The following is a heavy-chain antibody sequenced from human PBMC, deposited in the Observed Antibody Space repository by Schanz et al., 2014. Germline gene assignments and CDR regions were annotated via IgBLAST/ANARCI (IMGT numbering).Heavy chain of an antibody. V-gene: IGHV3-30*03. CDR1: GITLSGYG. J-gene: IGHJ6*02. Sequence: QVQLAESGGGVVQPGRSLRLSCAASGITLSGYGLHWVRQAPGKGLEWVGFISFDGRNTGYAHSVKGRFTISRDNAENTLYLQMNSLRVEDTAVYYCARFLARYQYYGVDVWGQGTTVIVSS. CDR3: ARFLARYQYYGVDV. CDR2: ISFDGRNT. D-gene: IGHD3-3*01.